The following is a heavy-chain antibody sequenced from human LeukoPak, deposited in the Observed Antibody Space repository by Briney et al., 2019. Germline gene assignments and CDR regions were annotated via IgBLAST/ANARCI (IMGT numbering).Heavy chain of an antibody. CDR3: ASDSSGYFGWVY. D-gene: IGHD3-22*01. CDR1: GYTFTGYY. V-gene: IGHV1-2*04. J-gene: IGHJ4*02. Sequence: GASVKVSCKASGYTFTGYYMHWVRQAPGQGLEWMGWINPNSGGTNYAQKFQGWATMTRDTSISTAYMELSRLRSEDTAVYYCASDSSGYFGWVYWGQGTLVTVSS. CDR2: INPNSGGT.